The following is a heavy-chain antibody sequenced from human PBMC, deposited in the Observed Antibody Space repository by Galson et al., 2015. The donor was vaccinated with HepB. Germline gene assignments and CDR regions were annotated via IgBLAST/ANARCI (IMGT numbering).Heavy chain of an antibody. CDR2: ISSNGGST. J-gene: IGHJ4*02. V-gene: IGHV3-64D*06. CDR1: GFTFNSYA. D-gene: IGHD6-19*01. CDR3: VKAAVAGHVDY. Sequence: SLRLSCAASGFTFNSYAMHWVRQAPGKGLEYVSAISSNGGSTYYADSVKGRFTISRDNSKNTLYLQMSSLRAEDTAVYYCVKAAVAGHVDYWGQGTLVTVSS.